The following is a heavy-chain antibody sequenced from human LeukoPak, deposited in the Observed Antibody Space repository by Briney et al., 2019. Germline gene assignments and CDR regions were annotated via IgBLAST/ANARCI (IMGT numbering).Heavy chain of an antibody. D-gene: IGHD2-15*01. Sequence: PGGSLRLSCAAPGFTFSSYAMSWVRQAPGKGLGWVSAISGSGGSAYYADSVRGRFTISRDNPKNTLYLQMNSLRAEDTAVYYCAKGGIVVVVAANPPAYWGQGTLVTVSS. CDR3: AKGGIVVVVAANPPAY. V-gene: IGHV3-23*01. J-gene: IGHJ4*02. CDR2: ISGSGGSA. CDR1: GFTFSSYA.